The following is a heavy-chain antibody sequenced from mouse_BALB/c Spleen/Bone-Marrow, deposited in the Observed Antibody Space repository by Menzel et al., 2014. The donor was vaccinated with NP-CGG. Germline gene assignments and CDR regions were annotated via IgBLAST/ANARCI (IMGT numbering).Heavy chain of an antibody. Sequence: VQLQQSGAELVKPGASVKLSCKASGYTFTSYWMHWVKQRPGQGLEWIGEINPSNGRTNYNEKFKTKATLTVDKSSSTAYMQLSSLTSEDSAVYYCAGNYGNTDYGGQGTTLTVSS. CDR1: GYTFTSYW. CDR3: AGNYGNTDY. J-gene: IGHJ2*01. D-gene: IGHD2-1*01. V-gene: IGHV1S81*02. CDR2: INPSNGRT.